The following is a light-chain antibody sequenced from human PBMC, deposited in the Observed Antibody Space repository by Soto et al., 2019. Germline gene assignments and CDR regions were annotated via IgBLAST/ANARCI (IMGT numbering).Light chain of an antibody. CDR2: DAS. CDR3: QQRDTWPPFT. V-gene: IGKV3-11*01. J-gene: IGKJ3*01. CDR1: QTIRNH. Sequence: EIVLTQSPATLSLSPGERATLSCRASQTIRNHLAWYQHKSGESPRLLISDASNRATGVPVRFSGSGSGTDLTLTISSLEPEDFAVYYCQQRDTWPPFTFGPGTKVDIK.